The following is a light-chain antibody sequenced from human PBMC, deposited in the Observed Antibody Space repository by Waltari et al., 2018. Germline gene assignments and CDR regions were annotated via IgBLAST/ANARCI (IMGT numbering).Light chain of an antibody. Sequence: TQSPGTLSLSPGERATLSCRASQSVSSSNLAWYQQKPGKAPKLLIYEASTLESGLPSRFSGSGSGTEFTLTISSLQPDDSATYFCQQYNRYPYTFGQGTKLEIK. CDR1: QSVSSS. CDR2: EAS. J-gene: IGKJ2*01. V-gene: IGKV1-5*03. CDR3: QQYNRYPYT.